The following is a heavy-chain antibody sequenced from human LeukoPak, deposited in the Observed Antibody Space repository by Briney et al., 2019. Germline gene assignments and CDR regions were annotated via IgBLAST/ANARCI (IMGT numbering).Heavy chain of an antibody. D-gene: IGHD2-2*02. CDR1: GFIFYDYA. V-gene: IGHV3-9*01. Sequence: PGGSLRLSCAASGFIFYDYAIHWVRQAPGKGREWGSGISWDSGSIAYADSVKGRFTISRDNAKNSLYLQMNSLRAEDTALYYCARAIGVTCISTSCYSFDYWGQGTLVTVSS. CDR3: ARAIGVTCISTSCYSFDY. CDR2: ISWDSGSI. J-gene: IGHJ4*02.